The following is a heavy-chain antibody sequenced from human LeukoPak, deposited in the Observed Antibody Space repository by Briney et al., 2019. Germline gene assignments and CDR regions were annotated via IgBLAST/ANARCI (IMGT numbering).Heavy chain of an antibody. CDR2: IYYSGTT. D-gene: IGHD2-2*01. V-gene: IGHV4-59*12. J-gene: IGHJ5*02. CDR3: ASGTSSNWFDP. Sequence: SETLSLTCTVSGGSISSYYWSWIRQPPGRGLEWIGYIYYSGTTNYNPSLKSRVTISVDTSKSQFSLKLSSVTAADTAVYYCASGTSSNWFDPWGQGTLVTVSS. CDR1: GGSISSYY.